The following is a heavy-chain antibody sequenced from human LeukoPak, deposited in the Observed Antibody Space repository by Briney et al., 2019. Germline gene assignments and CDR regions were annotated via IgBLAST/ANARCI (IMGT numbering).Heavy chain of an antibody. D-gene: IGHD3-10*01. CDR1: GGAITSSSYY. CDR3: ARYQPGSMIDY. J-gene: IGHJ4*02. V-gene: IGHV4-39*01. CDR2: FYYSRST. Sequence: SETLSLTCIVSGGAITSSSYYWGWIRQPPGKGLEWIGSFYYSRSTHYNPSLKSRITISVDTSKNQFSLNLSSVTAADTAVYYCARYQPGSMIDYWGQGTLVTVSS.